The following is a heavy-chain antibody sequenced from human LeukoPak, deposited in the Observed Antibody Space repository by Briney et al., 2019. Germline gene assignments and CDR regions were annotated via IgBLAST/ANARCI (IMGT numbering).Heavy chain of an antibody. D-gene: IGHD3-16*01. CDR2: VYSGGTT. CDR1: GASVNDYF. V-gene: IGHV4-59*02. CDR3: AREIVLMMSDVASPYYMDV. J-gene: IGHJ6*03. Sequence: SETLSLSCSVSGASVNDYFWSWIRQAPGRGLEWIGHVYSGGTTEYSPSLKGRVTISLDASSNEDSLSLTSSASADTAVYYCAREIVLMMSDVASPYYMDVWGRGTTVTVAS.